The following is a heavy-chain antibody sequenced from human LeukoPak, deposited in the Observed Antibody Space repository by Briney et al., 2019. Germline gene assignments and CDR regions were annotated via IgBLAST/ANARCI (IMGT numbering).Heavy chain of an antibody. V-gene: IGHV3-30*18. CDR2: ISYDGSNK. Sequence: GGSLRLSCAASGFTFSSYGMHWVRQAPGKGLEWVAVISYDGSNKYYADSVKGRFTISRDNSKNTLYLQMNSLRAEDTAVYYCAKDGSRYYGSGSYLDYWGQGTLVTVSS. CDR3: AKDGSRYYGSGSYLDY. J-gene: IGHJ4*02. CDR1: GFTFSSYG. D-gene: IGHD3-10*01.